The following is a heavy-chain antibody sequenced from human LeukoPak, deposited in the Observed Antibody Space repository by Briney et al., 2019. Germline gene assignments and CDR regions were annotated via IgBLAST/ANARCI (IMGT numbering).Heavy chain of an antibody. J-gene: IGHJ6*03. V-gene: IGHV1-69*05. Sequence: ASVKVSCKASGGTFSSYSISWVRQAPGQGLEWMGGIIPAFGTAHYAQKFQGRVTFTTDESTTTAYMELRSLRSEDTAVYYCASEGNYDSSGYSRYNYYYMDVWGKGTAVTVSS. CDR3: ASEGNYDSSGYSRYNYYYMDV. CDR1: GGTFSSYS. CDR2: IIPAFGTA. D-gene: IGHD3-22*01.